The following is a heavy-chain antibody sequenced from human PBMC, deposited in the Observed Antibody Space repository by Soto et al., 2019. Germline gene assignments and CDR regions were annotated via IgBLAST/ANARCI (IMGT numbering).Heavy chain of an antibody. Sequence: ASVKVSCKASGDTFTGYYTHWVRQAPGQGLEWMGWINPNSGGTNYAQKFQGWVTMTRDTSISTAYMELSSLRSEDTAVYYCARGITMVRGVIPPTDYWGQGTLVTVSS. CDR1: GDTFTGYY. V-gene: IGHV1-2*04. CDR3: ARGITMVRGVIPPTDY. J-gene: IGHJ4*02. D-gene: IGHD3-10*01. CDR2: INPNSGGT.